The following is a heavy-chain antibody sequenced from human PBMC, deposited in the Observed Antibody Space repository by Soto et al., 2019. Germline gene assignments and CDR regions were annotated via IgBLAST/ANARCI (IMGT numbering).Heavy chain of an antibody. V-gene: IGHV1-46*01. D-gene: IGHD2-15*01. CDR2: INPSGGST. J-gene: IGHJ6*02. CDR1: GSTFTSYY. CDR3: LVVAATGYYYYGMDV. Sequence: QVQLVQSGAEVKKPGASVKVSCKASGSTFTSYYMHWVRQAPGQGLEGMGIINPSGGSTSYAQKFQGRVTMTRDTSTSTVYMELSSLRSEDTAVYYCLVVAATGYYYYGMDVWGQGTTVTVSS.